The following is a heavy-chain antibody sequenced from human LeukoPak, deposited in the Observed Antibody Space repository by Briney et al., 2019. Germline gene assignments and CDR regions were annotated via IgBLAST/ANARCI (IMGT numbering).Heavy chain of an antibody. D-gene: IGHD3-10*01. CDR2: IYYSGST. Sequence: SETLSLTCTVSGGSISSYYWSWIRQPPGKGLEWIGYIYYSGSTNYNPSLKSRVTISVDTSKNQFSLKLSSVTAADTAVYYCARHESFYGSGSYSTPVGYWGQGTLVTVSS. V-gene: IGHV4-59*08. CDR1: GGSISSYY. CDR3: ARHESFYGSGSYSTPVGY. J-gene: IGHJ4*02.